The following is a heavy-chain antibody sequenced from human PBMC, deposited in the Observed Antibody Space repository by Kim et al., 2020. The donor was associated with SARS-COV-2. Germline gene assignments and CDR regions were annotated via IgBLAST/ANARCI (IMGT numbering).Heavy chain of an antibody. D-gene: IGHD2-2*01. CDR1: GFTFSDYY. CDR2: ISSSSSYT. Sequence: GGSLRLSCAASGFTFSDYYMSWIRQAPGKGLEWVSYISSSSSYTNYADSVKGRFTISRDNAKNSLYLQMNSLRAEDTAVYYCASGVVVVPAAMPGYYYGMDVWGQGTTVTVSS. J-gene: IGHJ6*02. V-gene: IGHV3-11*03. CDR3: ASGVVVVPAAMPGYYYGMDV.